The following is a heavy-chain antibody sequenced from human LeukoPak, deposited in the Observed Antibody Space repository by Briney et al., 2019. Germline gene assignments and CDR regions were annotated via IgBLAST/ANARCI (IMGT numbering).Heavy chain of an antibody. CDR2: ISGGGGTS. J-gene: IGHJ4*02. CDR1: GFTFSSYA. Sequence: GGSLRLSCAASGFTFSSYAMSWVRQAPGKGLEWVSVISGGGGTSYYADSVKGRFTISRDNSENTLYLQMNSLRAEDTAVYYCARDSAYYYGSGSYSGYWGQGTLVTVSS. V-gene: IGHV3-23*01. D-gene: IGHD3-10*01. CDR3: ARDSAYYYGSGSYSGY.